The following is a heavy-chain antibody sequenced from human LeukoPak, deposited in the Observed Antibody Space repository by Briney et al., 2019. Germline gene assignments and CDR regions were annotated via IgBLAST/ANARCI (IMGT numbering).Heavy chain of an antibody. Sequence: PSQTLSLTCTVSGGSISSDSYYWSWIRQPAGKGLEWIGRTYTRGSTNYNPSLKSRVTISVDTSKKQFSLRLTSVTAADTAMYFCAGIGITAPLGAFDIWGQGTMVIVSS. CDR1: GGSISSDSYY. J-gene: IGHJ3*02. V-gene: IGHV4-61*02. CDR2: TYTRGST. D-gene: IGHD6-13*01. CDR3: AGIGITAPLGAFDI.